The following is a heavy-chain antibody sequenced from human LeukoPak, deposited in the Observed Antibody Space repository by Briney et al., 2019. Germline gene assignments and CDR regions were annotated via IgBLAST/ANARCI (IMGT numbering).Heavy chain of an antibody. V-gene: IGHV4-34*01. D-gene: IGHD4-17*01. J-gene: IGHJ4*02. CDR2: INHSGYT. CDR1: GVSFDDYY. Sequence: SETLSLTCAVSGVSFDDYYWSWVRQTPGKGLEWIGEINHSGYTDDSPSLKSRVTLSIDTSRKQFSLNLRSVTVADAGIYYCTRMTTGHDYWGQGTLVTVSS. CDR3: TRMTTGHDY.